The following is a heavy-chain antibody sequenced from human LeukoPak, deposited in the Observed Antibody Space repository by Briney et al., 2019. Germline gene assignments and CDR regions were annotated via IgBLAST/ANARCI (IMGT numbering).Heavy chain of an antibody. D-gene: IGHD5-12*01. CDR1: GYSFTSYW. J-gene: IGHJ6*03. CDR2: IYPGDSDT. V-gene: IGHV5-51*01. Sequence: GESLKISCKGSGYSFTSYWIGWVRQMPGKGLEWMGIIYPGDSDTRYSPSFQGQVTISADKSISTAYLQWSSLKASDTAMYYCARHRLSSYTYMDVWGKGTTVTISS. CDR3: ARHRLSSYTYMDV.